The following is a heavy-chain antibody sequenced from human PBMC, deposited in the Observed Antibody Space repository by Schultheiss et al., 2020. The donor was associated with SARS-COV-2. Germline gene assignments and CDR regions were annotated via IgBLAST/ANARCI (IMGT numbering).Heavy chain of an antibody. V-gene: IGHV1-69*13. CDR1: GGTFSSYA. J-gene: IGHJ5*02. CDR3: ARAAMAGDWFDP. CDR2: IIPIFGTA. Sequence: SVKVSCKTSGGTFSSYAISWVRQAPGQGFEWMGGIIPIFGTANYAQKFQGRVTITADESTSTAYMELSSLRSEDTAVYYCARAAMAGDWFDPWGQGTLVTVSS. D-gene: IGHD5-18*01.